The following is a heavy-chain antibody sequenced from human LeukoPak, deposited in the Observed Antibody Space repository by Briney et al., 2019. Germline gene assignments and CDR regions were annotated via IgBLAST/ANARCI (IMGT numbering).Heavy chain of an antibody. CDR1: GFTFSTYA. Sequence: GGSLRLSCVASGFTFSTYAMSWVRQTPGRGLEWVSAIGGSGGNTNYADSVKGRFTISRDNSKNTLYLQMNSLRAEDTAVYYCVKSTGWYSSSWYLTDWGQGTLVTVSS. J-gene: IGHJ4*02. D-gene: IGHD6-13*01. V-gene: IGHV3-23*01. CDR3: VKSTGWYSSSWYLTD. CDR2: IGGSGGNT.